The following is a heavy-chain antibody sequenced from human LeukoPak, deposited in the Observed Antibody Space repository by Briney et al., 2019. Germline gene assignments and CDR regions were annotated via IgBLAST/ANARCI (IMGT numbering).Heavy chain of an antibody. CDR3: ARELPTVTAFDS. D-gene: IGHD4-17*01. CDR1: GYTFTSYY. V-gene: IGHV1-46*01. CDR2: INPSGGST. Sequence: ASVKVSCKASGYTFTSYYMHWVRQAPGQGLEWMGIINPSGGSTTYAQKFQGRVTMTWDTSTSTVYMELSSLRSGDTAVYYCARELPTVTAFDSWGQGTLVTVSS. J-gene: IGHJ4*02.